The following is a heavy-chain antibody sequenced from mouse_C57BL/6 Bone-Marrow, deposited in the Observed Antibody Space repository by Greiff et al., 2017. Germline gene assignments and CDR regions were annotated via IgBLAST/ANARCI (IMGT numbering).Heavy chain of an antibody. V-gene: IGHV5-6*01. J-gene: IGHJ2*01. CDR3: ERHGGLRPLDY. CDR2: LSSGGSYS. Sequence: EVTLVESGGDLVKPGGSLKLSCAASGFTFSSYGMSWVRQTPDKRLEWVATLSSGGSYSYYPASVKGRFTISRENAKNTLYLQMSSLKSEETAMYYCERHGGLRPLDYWGQGTTHTVTS. CDR1: GFTFSSYG. D-gene: IGHD2-4*01.